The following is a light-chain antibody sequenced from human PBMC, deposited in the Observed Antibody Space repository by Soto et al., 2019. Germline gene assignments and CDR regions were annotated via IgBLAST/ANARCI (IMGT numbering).Light chain of an antibody. J-gene: IGKJ4*01. CDR1: QSLLHSNGYNY. Sequence: DIVMTQSPLSLPVTPGEPASISCRSSQSLLHSNGYNYLDWYLQKPGQSPQVLLYLGSNRASRVPDRFSGSGSGTDFTLKISRVEAEDVGVYYCMQALQTPLAFGGGTKVEIK. CDR3: MQALQTPLA. CDR2: LGS. V-gene: IGKV2-28*01.